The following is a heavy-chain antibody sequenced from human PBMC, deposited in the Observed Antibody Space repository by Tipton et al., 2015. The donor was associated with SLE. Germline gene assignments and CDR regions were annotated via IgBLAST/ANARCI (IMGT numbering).Heavy chain of an antibody. D-gene: IGHD5-12*01. CDR3: TKERGYSGYEVDFDF. Sequence: SLRLSCAGSGFTFDDYAMHWVRQAPGKGLEWVSGISWNSGTIGYADSVKGRFTISRDNAKNSLYLQMNSLGPEDTALYYCTKERGYSGYEVDFDFWGQGTLVTVSS. CDR1: GFTFDDYA. CDR2: ISWNSGTI. J-gene: IGHJ4*02. V-gene: IGHV3-9*01.